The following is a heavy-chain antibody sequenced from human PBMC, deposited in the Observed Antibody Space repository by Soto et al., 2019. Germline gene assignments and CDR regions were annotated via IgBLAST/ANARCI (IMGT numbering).Heavy chain of an antibody. V-gene: IGHV1-8*01. CDR3: AKWDAAEFWSGYPYFDY. CDR2: MNPNSGNT. CDR1: GYTFTSYD. J-gene: IGHJ4*02. Sequence: SCKASGYTFTSYDINWVRQATGQGLEWMGWMNPNSGNTGYAQKFQGRVTMTRNTSISTAYMELSSLRSEDTAVYYCAKWDAAEFWSGYPYFDYWGQGTLVTVSS. D-gene: IGHD3-3*01.